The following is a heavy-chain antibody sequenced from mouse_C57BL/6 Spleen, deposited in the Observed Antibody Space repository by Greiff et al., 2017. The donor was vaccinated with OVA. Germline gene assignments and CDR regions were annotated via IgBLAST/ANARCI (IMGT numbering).Heavy chain of an antibody. CDR2: ISDGGSYT. CDR3: ARESGSSSWFAY. CDR1: GFTFSSYA. D-gene: IGHD1-1*01. J-gene: IGHJ3*01. Sequence: EVKLQESGGGLVKPGGSLKLSCAASGFTFSSYAMSWVRQTPEKRLEWVATISDGGSYTYYPDNVKGRFTISRDNAKSNLYLQMSHLKSEDTAMYYCARESGSSSWFAYWGQGTLVTVSA. V-gene: IGHV5-4*01.